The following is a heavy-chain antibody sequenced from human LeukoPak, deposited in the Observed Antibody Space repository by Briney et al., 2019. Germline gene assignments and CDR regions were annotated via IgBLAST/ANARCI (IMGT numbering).Heavy chain of an antibody. CDR3: ARQPIVGAHFDY. D-gene: IGHD1-26*01. CDR1: GFTFSDYA. CDR2: ISSSGSTI. V-gene: IGHV3-11*01. Sequence: PGGSLRLSCAVSGFTFSDYAMSWVRQAPGKGLEWVSYISSSGSTIYYADSVKGRFTISRDNAKNSLYLQMNSLRAEDTAVYYCARQPIVGAHFDYWGQGTLVTVSS. J-gene: IGHJ4*02.